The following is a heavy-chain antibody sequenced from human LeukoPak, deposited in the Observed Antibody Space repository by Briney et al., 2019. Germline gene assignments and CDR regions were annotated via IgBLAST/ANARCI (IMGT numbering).Heavy chain of an antibody. CDR3: ARDRAPPTSWYFDV. V-gene: IGHV3-30*02. CDR2: IRYDGRNK. CDR1: GFTFSNYG. Sequence: GGSLRLSCAASGFTFSNYGMHWVRQAPGKGLEWVSFIRYDGRNKYYADSVKGRFTISRDNSKNTLYLQMDSLRVEDSAVYYCARDRAPPTSWYFDVWGRGTLVTVSS. J-gene: IGHJ2*01.